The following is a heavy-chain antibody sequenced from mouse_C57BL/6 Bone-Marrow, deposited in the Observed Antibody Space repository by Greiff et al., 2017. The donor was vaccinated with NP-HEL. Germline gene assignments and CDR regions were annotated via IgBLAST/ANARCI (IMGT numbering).Heavy chain of an antibody. V-gene: IGHV14-3*01. J-gene: IGHJ2*01. CDR1: CFNIKNTY. Sequence: DVQLQESVAELVRPGASVKLSCTASCFNIKNTYMHWVKQRPEQGLEWIGRIDPANGNTKYAPKFQGKATITADTSSNTAYLQLSSLTSEDTAIYYCARSKYFYYGSSYYFDYWGQGTTLTVSS. CDR2: IDPANGNT. CDR3: ARSKYFYYGSSYYFDY. D-gene: IGHD1-1*01.